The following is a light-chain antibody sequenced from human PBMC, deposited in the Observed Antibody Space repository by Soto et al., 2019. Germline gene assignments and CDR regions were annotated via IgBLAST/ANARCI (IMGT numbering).Light chain of an antibody. J-gene: IGLJ1*01. Sequence: QSVLTQPASVSGSPGQSITISCTGTRSDVGGYNYVSWYQQHPGKAPKVIIYEVINRPSGVSNRFSGSKSGNTASLTISGLQAEDEADYYCISYTSISTLVFGTGTKVTVL. CDR1: RSDVGGYNY. CDR3: ISYTSISTLV. V-gene: IGLV2-14*01. CDR2: EVI.